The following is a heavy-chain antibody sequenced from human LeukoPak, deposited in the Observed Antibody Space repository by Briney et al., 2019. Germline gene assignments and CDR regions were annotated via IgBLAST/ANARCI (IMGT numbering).Heavy chain of an antibody. D-gene: IGHD3-10*01. CDR1: GYTFTDYY. Sequence: VASVKVSYKVSGYTFTDYYMHWVQQAPGKGLEWMGLVDPEDGETIYAEKFQGRVTITADASTDTAYMELSSLRSEDTAVYYCARGPLRSPSVLDYFDYWGQGTLVTVSS. V-gene: IGHV1-69-2*01. CDR3: ARGPLRSPSVLDYFDY. CDR2: VDPEDGET. J-gene: IGHJ4*02.